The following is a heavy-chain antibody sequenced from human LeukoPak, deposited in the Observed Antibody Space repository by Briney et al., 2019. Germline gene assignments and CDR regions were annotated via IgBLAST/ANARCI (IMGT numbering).Heavy chain of an antibody. V-gene: IGHV3-7*01. Sequence: GGSLRLSCAASGFTFSSYWMNWVCLAPGKGLEWVANIKEDGSEKYYVDSVEGRFTISRDNAKNSLYLQMNSLRAEDTAVYYCARGGGYYFDHLGQGTLVTVSS. CDR2: IKEDGSEK. D-gene: IGHD5-24*01. J-gene: IGHJ4*02. CDR3: ARGGGYYFDH. CDR1: GFTFSSYW.